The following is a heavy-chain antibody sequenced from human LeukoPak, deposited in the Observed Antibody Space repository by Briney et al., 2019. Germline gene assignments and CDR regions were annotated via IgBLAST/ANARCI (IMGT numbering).Heavy chain of an antibody. V-gene: IGHV3-7*01. CDR2: IKQDGSEK. CDR3: ARYDSSGYFDAFDI. Sequence: PGGSLRLSCAASGLTFSSYWMSWVRQAPGKGLEWVASIKQDGSEKYYVDSVKGRFTISRDNAKNSLYLQMNSLRAEDTAVYYCARYDSSGYFDAFDIWGQGTMVTVSS. CDR1: GLTFSSYW. D-gene: IGHD3-22*01. J-gene: IGHJ3*02.